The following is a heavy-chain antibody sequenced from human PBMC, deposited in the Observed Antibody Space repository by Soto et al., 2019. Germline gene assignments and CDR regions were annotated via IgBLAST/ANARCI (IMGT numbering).Heavy chain of an antibody. J-gene: IGHJ6*02. D-gene: IGHD3-22*01. CDR1: GGTFSSYT. Sequence: GASVKVSCKASGGTFSSYTISWVRQAPGQGLEWMGRIIPILGITNYAQKFQGWVTMTADNSTSTAYMELSSLRSDDTAVYYCARDQYDSSGYDPRKMGYYYYYGMDVWGQGTTVTVSS. V-gene: IGHV1-69*04. CDR3: ARDQYDSSGYDPRKMGYYYYYGMDV. CDR2: IIPILGIT.